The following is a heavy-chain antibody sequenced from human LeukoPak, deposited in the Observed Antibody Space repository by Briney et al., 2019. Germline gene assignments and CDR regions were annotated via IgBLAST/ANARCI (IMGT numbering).Heavy chain of an antibody. J-gene: IGHJ6*03. V-gene: IGHV4-59*01. CDR1: GASISSYY. CDR3: ARADTIGYYYYMDV. Sequence: PSETLSLTCTVSGASISSYYWSWIRQPPGKGLEWIGYIYYSGSTNYNPSLKSRVTISVDTSKNQFSLKLSSVTAADTAVYYCARADTIGYYYYMDVWGKGITVTISS. D-gene: IGHD2-8*01. CDR2: IYYSGST.